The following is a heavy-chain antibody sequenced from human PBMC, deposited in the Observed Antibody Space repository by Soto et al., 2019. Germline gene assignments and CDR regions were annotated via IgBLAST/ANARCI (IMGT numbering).Heavy chain of an antibody. V-gene: IGHV1-18*01. J-gene: IGHJ3*01. CDR2: ISTFNGKT. CDR1: RYTFTSHG. Sequence: QVQLVQSGGDVKTPGASVKVSCTTFRYTFTSHGIAWVRQAPGQGLEWMGWISTFNGKTDYAQKFQGRVTMTADTLTSTVDMELRSLRSDATAVYYCARLLTEGATFREDAFDLWGQGTKVTVA. D-gene: IGHD1-26*01. CDR3: ARLLTEGATFREDAFDL.